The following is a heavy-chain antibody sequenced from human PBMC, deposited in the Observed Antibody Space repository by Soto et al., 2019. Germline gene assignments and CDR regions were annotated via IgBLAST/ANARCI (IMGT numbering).Heavy chain of an antibody. J-gene: IGHJ6*04. Sequence: SVKVSCKASGGTFSSYAISWVRQAPGQGLEWMGGIIPIFGTANYAQKFQGRVTITADESTSTAYMELSSLRSEDTAVYYCARAVDIVATGGYYYYYGMDVWGKGTTVTVSS. D-gene: IGHD5-12*01. CDR1: GGTFSSYA. V-gene: IGHV1-69*13. CDR2: IIPIFGTA. CDR3: ARAVDIVATGGYYYYYGMDV.